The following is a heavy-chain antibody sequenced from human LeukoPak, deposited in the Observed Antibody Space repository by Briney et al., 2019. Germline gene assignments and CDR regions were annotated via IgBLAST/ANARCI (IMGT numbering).Heavy chain of an antibody. CDR3: AREWGAVAGIDY. J-gene: IGHJ4*02. V-gene: IGHV4-34*01. D-gene: IGHD6-19*01. CDR2: INHSGST. CDR1: GGSFSGYY. Sequence: PSETLSLTCAVYGGSFSGYYWSWIRQPPGKGLEWIGEINHSGSTNYNPSLKRRVTISVDTSKNQFSLKLSSVTAADTAVYYCAREWGAVAGIDYWGQGTLVTVSS.